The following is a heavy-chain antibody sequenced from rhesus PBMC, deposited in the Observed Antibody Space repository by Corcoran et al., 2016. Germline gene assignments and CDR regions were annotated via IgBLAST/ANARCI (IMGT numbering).Heavy chain of an antibody. D-gene: IGHD4-23*01. CDR3: ARNFYSNFDY. J-gene: IGHJ4*01. V-gene: IGHV4-173*01. Sequence: QLQLQESGPGLVKPSETLSLTCAVSGGSISRNYWSWLRQPPGKGLAWIGRISVSGGSTDYNPSLKRRVTISTDTSKNQFSLKLSSVTAADTAVYYCARNFYSNFDYWGQGVLVTVSS. CDR1: GGSISRNY. CDR2: ISVSGGST.